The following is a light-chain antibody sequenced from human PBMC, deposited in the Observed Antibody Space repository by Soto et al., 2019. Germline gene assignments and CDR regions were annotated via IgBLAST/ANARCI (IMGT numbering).Light chain of an antibody. Sequence: DIQLTQSPSFLSASVGDRVTITCRASQGISSYLAWYQQKPGKAPKLLIYAASTLQSGVPLRFSGSGSATSFTLTISSLQPEDFATSYCQQLLSYPITFGQGTRLEIK. J-gene: IGKJ5*01. CDR3: QQLLSYPIT. CDR2: AAS. CDR1: QGISSY. V-gene: IGKV1-9*01.